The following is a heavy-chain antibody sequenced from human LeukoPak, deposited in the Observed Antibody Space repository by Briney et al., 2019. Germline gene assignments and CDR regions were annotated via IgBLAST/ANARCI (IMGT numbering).Heavy chain of an antibody. CDR3: AGGGGYSGDAPVYYYGMDV. V-gene: IGHV4-34*01. Sequence: SETLSLTCAVYGGSFSGYYWRWIRQPPGKGLEWIGEINHSGSTNYNPSLKSRVTISVDTSKNQFFLKLSYVTAADTAVYYGAGGGGYSGDAPVYYYGMDVWGQGTTVTVSS. D-gene: IGHD5-12*01. CDR1: GGSFSGYY. J-gene: IGHJ6*02. CDR2: INHSGST.